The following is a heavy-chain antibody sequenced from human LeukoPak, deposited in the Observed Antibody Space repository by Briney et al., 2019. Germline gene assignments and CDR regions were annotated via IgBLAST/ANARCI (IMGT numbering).Heavy chain of an antibody. CDR3: AKDPIFSGSYGVFDS. CDR1: GFTFSSCA. D-gene: IGHD1-26*01. CDR2: IIDSGNSL. Sequence: GGSLRLSCVASGFTFSSCAMSWVRQAPGKGLEWVSTIIDSGNSLYYADSVEGRFTISRDNSKSTLYLQMNSLRAGDTAVYYCAKDPIFSGSYGVFDSWGQGTLVTVSS. J-gene: IGHJ4*02. V-gene: IGHV3-23*01.